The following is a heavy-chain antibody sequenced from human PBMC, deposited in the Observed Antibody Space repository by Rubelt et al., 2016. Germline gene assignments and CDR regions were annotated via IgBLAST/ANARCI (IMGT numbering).Heavy chain of an antibody. CDR2: ISGDSGTI. CDR1: GFSLSGYS. Sequence: PGGSLRLSCAASGFSLSGYSMDWVRQVPGKGLEWISYISGDSGTIYYADSVRGRFTISRDNSKNTLYLQMNNLRAEDTALYYCAKEEQKGGSGRYYYDYWGQGTAVTVSS. J-gene: IGHJ4*02. V-gene: IGHV3-48*01. D-gene: IGHD3-10*01. CDR3: AKEEQKGGSGRYYYDY.